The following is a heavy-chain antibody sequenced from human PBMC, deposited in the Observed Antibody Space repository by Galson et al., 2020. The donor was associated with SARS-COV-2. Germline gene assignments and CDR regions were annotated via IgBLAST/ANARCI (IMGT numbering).Heavy chain of an antibody. J-gene: IGHJ4*02. Sequence: GESLKISCAASGFTFSTYAINWVRQAPGKGLEWVSGIRGRGDYSYYTDSVKGRFTISRDNAKNTAYLQMNSLRAEDTAIYYCAKDWGSGIAVASTFDYWGRGSLVTVAS. CDR2: IRGRGDYS. D-gene: IGHD6-19*01. CDR3: AKDWGSGIAVASTFDY. CDR1: GFTFSTYA. V-gene: IGHV3-23*01.